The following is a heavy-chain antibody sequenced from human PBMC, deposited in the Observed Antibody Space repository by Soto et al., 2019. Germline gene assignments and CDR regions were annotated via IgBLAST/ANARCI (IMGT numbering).Heavy chain of an antibody. Sequence: ASGKVSCRASGYTFTGYYMHWVRQAPGQGLEWMGWINPNSGGTNYAQKFQGWVTMTRDTSISTAYMELSRLRSDDTAVYYCARTALVAANDYYYGMDVWGQGTTVTVSS. CDR2: INPNSGGT. D-gene: IGHD2-15*01. CDR1: GYTFTGYY. V-gene: IGHV1-2*04. CDR3: ARTALVAANDYYYGMDV. J-gene: IGHJ6*02.